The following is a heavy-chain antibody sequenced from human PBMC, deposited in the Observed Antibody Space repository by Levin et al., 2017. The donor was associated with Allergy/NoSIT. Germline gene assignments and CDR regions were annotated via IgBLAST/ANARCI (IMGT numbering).Heavy chain of an antibody. D-gene: IGHD5-12*01. CDR2: ISGSGRYI. V-gene: IGHV3-21*05. J-gene: IGHJ4*02. CDR3: ARDARRVDSGYDYWFDY. Sequence: GGSLRLSCTASGFTFNSNIMNWVRQAPGKGLEWFSHISGSGRYIRYADSVEGRFTISRDNAKNSVYLQMNSLRAEDTAVYYCARDARRVDSGYDYWFDYWGQGTLVTVSS. CDR1: GFTFNSNI.